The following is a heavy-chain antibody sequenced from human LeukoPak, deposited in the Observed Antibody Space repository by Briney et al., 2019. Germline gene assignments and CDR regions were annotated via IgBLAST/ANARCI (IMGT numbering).Heavy chain of an antibody. Sequence: GGSLRLSCAASGFTFSSIGMHWVRQAPGKGLEWLAFIRYDGSNKYYADSMKGRLTISRDNSKNTLYLQMNSLRAEDTAVYYCAKASIAVAGRGFDYWGQGTLVTVSS. CDR2: IRYDGSNK. J-gene: IGHJ4*02. D-gene: IGHD6-19*01. V-gene: IGHV3-30*02. CDR1: GFTFSSIG. CDR3: AKASIAVAGRGFDY.